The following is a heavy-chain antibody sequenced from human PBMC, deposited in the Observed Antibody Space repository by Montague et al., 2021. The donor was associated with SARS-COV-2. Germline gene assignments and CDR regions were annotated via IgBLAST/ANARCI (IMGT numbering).Heavy chain of an antibody. D-gene: IGHD2-2*01. J-gene: IGHJ4*02. CDR3: ATVFGGCSATSCYLYN. CDR2: IHYIVGT. Sequence: SETLSLTCAVSGDSMSSNNWWTWVRQSPGKGLVWIGEIHYIVGTNYNPSLMSRVSISVDKSRNQFSLNLNSVTAADTTFYYCATVFGGCSATSCYLYNWGRGTLVTVAS. CDR1: GDSMSSNNW. V-gene: IGHV4-4*02.